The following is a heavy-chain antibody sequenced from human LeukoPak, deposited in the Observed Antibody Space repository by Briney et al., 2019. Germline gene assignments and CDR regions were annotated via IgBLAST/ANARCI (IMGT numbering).Heavy chain of an antibody. V-gene: IGHV3-30*02. CDR1: GFTFSSYG. CDR3: AKDDGGSYYIYYYYMDV. J-gene: IGHJ6*03. Sequence: GGSLRLSCAASGFTFSSYGMHWVRQAPGKGLEWVAFIRYDGSNKYYADSVKGRFTISRDNSKNTLYLQMNSLRAEDTAVYYCAKDDGGSYYIYYYYMDVWGKGTTVTISS. D-gene: IGHD1-26*01. CDR2: IRYDGSNK.